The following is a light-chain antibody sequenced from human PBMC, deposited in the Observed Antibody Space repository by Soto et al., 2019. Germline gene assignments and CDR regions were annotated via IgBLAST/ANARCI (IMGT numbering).Light chain of an antibody. J-gene: IGLJ1*01. Sequence: QSVLTQPASVSGSSGQSITISCTGTSSDVGGYTYVSWYQQHPGKAPKLMIYDVSNRPSGVSNRFSGSKSGNTASLTISGLQAEDEADYYCGSYTSSSTQVFGTGTKLTVL. CDR1: SSDVGGYTY. CDR3: GSYTSSSTQV. V-gene: IGLV2-14*01. CDR2: DVS.